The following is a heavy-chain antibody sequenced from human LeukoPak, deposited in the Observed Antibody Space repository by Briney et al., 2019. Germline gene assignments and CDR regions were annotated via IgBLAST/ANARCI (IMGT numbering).Heavy chain of an antibody. CDR3: ARRGLGYGYGNFDY. D-gene: IGHD5-18*01. J-gene: IGHJ4*02. CDR1: GFTFSNYA. V-gene: IGHV3-64*01. Sequence: PGGSLRLSCAASGFTFSNYAIHWVRQAPRKGLEHVSAISSNGGNTYYANSVKGRFTISRDNSKNTLYLQMGSLRVEDMAVYYCARRGLGYGYGNFDYWGQGTLVTVSS. CDR2: ISSNGGNT.